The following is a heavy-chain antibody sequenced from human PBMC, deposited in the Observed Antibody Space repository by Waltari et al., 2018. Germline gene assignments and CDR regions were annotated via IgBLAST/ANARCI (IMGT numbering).Heavy chain of an antibody. V-gene: IGHV4-31*03. D-gene: IGHD3-3*01. CDR1: GGPITSTGYY. CDR3: ARFLWSGLKGLDY. J-gene: IGHJ4*02. Sequence: QVQLQASGPGLAKPSQSLSLVCTVPGGPITSTGYYWSCILQPPGKDLEWIRYIYYGGDTYYNPSLKSRVTIPVDTSKNQFSLELTSVTAADTAVYYCARFLWSGLKGLDYWGQGALVTVSS. CDR2: IYYGGDT.